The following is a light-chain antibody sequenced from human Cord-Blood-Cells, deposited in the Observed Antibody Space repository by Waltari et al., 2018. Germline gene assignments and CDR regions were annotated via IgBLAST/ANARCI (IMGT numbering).Light chain of an antibody. CDR2: DAS. Sequence: EIVLTQSPATLSLSPEDRATLSCRANQSVSSYLSWYQQKPGQAPMLLIYDASNRATGIPARFSGSGSGTDVPLTMSSLGAEDFAVYYCQQRSNWPWTFGQGTKVEIK. CDR1: QSVSSY. J-gene: IGKJ1*01. V-gene: IGKV3-11*01. CDR3: QQRSNWPWT.